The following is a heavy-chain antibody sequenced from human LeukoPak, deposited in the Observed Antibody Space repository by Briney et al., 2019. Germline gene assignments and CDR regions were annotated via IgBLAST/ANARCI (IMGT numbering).Heavy chain of an antibody. CDR2: ISSSSSTI. D-gene: IGHD3-10*01. Sequence: GGSLKLSCAASGFTFSSYGMHWVRQAPGKGLEWVSYISSSSSTIYYADSVKGRFTISRDNAKNSLYLQMNSLRAEDTAVYYCARDGGYYYGSGSSYYYYMDVWGKGTTVTVSS. CDR1: GFTFSSYG. CDR3: ARDGGYYYGSGSSYYYYMDV. V-gene: IGHV3-48*01. J-gene: IGHJ6*03.